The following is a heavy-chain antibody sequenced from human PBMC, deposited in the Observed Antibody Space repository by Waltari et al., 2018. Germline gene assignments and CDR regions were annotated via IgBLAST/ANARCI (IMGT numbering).Heavy chain of an antibody. CDR1: GLAFNYFW. Sequence: EVQLVESGGALVQPGGSLRLSCAVSGLAFNYFWVYWVRSTPGKGLIWGSHIDNERRTTSYADSVKGRFTIAKDDAKNRLYLEVNSLRVDDTAIYYCARGGSGGSLDFWGQGTLVTVSS. CDR2: IDNERRTT. J-gene: IGHJ4*02. D-gene: IGHD2-15*01. V-gene: IGHV3-74*01. CDR3: ARGGSGGSLDF.